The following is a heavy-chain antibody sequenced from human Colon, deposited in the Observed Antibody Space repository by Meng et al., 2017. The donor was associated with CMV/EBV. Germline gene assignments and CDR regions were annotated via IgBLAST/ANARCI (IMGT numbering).Heavy chain of an antibody. D-gene: IGHD3-10*01. J-gene: IGHJ4*02. CDR1: GGSFSGYY. V-gene: IGHV4-34*01. CDR2: INHSGST. Sequence: SETLCLTCAVYGGSFSGYYWSWIRQPPGKGLEWIGEINHSGSTNYNPSLKSRVTISVDTSKNQFSLKLSSVTDSETAVYYCARGKKLWFGELPSRSRRSPNYYFDYWGQGTLVTVSS. CDR3: ARGKKLWFGELPSRSRRSPNYYFDY.